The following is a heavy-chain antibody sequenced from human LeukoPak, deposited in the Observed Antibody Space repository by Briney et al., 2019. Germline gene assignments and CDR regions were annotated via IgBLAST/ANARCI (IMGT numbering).Heavy chain of an antibody. D-gene: IGHD3-10*01. CDR3: ARRGAHDAFDI. V-gene: IGHV3-30-3*01. CDR1: GFTFSSYA. J-gene: IGHJ3*02. Sequence: RRSLRLSCAASGFTFSSYAMHWVRQAPGKGLEWVAVISYDGSNKYYADSVKGRFTISRDNSKNTLYLQMNSLRAEDTAVYYCARRGAHDAFDIWGQGTMVTVSS. CDR2: ISYDGSNK.